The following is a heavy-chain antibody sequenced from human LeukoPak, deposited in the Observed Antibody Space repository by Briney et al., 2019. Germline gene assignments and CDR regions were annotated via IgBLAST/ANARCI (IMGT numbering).Heavy chain of an antibody. CDR2: IYTSGST. Sequence: SETLSLTCTVSGGSISSSSYYWGWIRQPPGKGLEWIGRIYTSGSTNYNPSLKSRVTISVDTSKNQFSLKLSSVTAADTAVYYCARVGPVTTVTTIPFDYWGQGILVTVSS. J-gene: IGHJ4*02. D-gene: IGHD4-17*01. V-gene: IGHV4-39*01. CDR1: GGSISSSSYY. CDR3: ARVGPVTTVTTIPFDY.